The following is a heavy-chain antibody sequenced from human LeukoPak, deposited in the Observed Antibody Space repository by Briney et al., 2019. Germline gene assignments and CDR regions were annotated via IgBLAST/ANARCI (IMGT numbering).Heavy chain of an antibody. CDR1: GFTFDDYG. J-gene: IGHJ4*02. V-gene: IGHV3-20*04. Sequence: PGGSLRLSCAASGFTFDDYGMSWVRQAPGKGLEWVSGINSNGGSTGYADSVKGRFTISRDNAKNSLYLQMNSLRAEDTALYYCARDSYYYGSGSQYYFDYWGQGTLVTVSS. CDR3: ARDSYYYGSGSQYYFDY. D-gene: IGHD3-10*01. CDR2: INSNGGST.